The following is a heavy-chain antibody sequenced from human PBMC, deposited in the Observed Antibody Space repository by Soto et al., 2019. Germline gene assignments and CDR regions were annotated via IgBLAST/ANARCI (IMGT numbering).Heavy chain of an antibody. V-gene: IGHV3-9*01. CDR2: ISWNSGSI. D-gene: IGHD5-12*01. CDR3: AKDMGYDLSPLGYFDY. Sequence: EVQLVGSGGGLVQPGRSLRLSCAASGFTFDDYAMHWVRQDPGKGLEWVSGISWNSGSIGYADSVKGRFTISRDNAKNSLYLQMNSLRSEDTALYYCAKDMGYDLSPLGYFDYWGQGTLVTVSS. CDR1: GFTFDDYA. J-gene: IGHJ4*02.